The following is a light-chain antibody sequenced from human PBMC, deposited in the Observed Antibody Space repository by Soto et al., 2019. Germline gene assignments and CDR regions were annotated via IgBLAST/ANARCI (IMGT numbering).Light chain of an antibody. CDR1: QSVSSY. CDR3: QQYDRSPRT. CDR2: GAS. Sequence: EIVLTQSPGTLSLSPGERATLSCKASQSVSSYLAWYQQKPGQAPRLLISGASSRATGIPDRFSGSGSGTDFTLTISRLEPEDFAVYYCQQYDRSPRTFGQGTKVEIK. V-gene: IGKV3-20*01. J-gene: IGKJ1*01.